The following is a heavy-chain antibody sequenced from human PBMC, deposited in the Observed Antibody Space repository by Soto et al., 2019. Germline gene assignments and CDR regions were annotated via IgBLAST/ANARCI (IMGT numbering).Heavy chain of an antibody. V-gene: IGHV3-23*01. D-gene: IGHD6-19*01. CDR1: GFTFNSFA. CDR2: ITGSGSFT. J-gene: IGHJ4*02. CDR3: AKSRVMYSSGDVFDY. Sequence: PGGSLRLSCAASGFTFNSFAMSWVRQAPGKGLEWISGITGSGSFTYYAASVKGRFTISRDNRKNTLYLQIDSLRGEDTASYYCAKSRVMYSSGDVFDYWGQGTLVTVSS.